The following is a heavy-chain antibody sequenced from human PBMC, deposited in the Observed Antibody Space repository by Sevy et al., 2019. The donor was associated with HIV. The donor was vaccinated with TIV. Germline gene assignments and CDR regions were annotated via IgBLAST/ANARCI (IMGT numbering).Heavy chain of an antibody. J-gene: IGHJ4*02. CDR1: GFTFTNYG. CDR3: AKEWGLLSDWYGEFDF. V-gene: IGHV3-23*01. Sequence: GGSLRLSCAASGFTFTNYGMHWVRQAPGKGLEWVSGISNSGANTYYADSVRGRFTVSRDNSKNTVYLQLNSLRAEDTAIYYCAKEWGLLSDWYGEFDFWGQGTLVTVSS. CDR2: ISNSGANT. D-gene: IGHD6-19*01.